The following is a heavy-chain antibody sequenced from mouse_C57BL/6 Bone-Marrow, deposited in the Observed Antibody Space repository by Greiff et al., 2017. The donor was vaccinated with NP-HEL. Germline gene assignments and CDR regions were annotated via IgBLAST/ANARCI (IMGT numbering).Heavy chain of an antibody. J-gene: IGHJ2*01. V-gene: IGHV1-19*01. CDR2: INPYNGGT. D-gene: IGHD1-1*01. Sequence: EVQLQESGPVLVKPGASVKMSCKASGYTFTDYYMNWVKQSHGKSLEWIGVINPYNGGTSYNQKFKGKATLTVDKSSSTAYMELNSLTSEDSAVYYCARTTTVGDYWGQGTTLTVSS. CDR1: GYTFTDYY. CDR3: ARTTTVGDY.